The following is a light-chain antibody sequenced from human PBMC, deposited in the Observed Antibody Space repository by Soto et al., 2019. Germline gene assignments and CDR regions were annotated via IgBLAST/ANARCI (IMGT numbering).Light chain of an antibody. V-gene: IGKV1-39*01. J-gene: IGKJ2*01. CDR3: QQSYTTLGYT. CDR2: AAS. Sequence: DIQMTQSPSSLSASVGDRVTITCRASQSIRTYLNWYQQKPGKAPKLLIYAASSLQSVVPSRFCGSGSGTDFTLSISSLQPEDFETYYCQQSYTTLGYTFGQGTKLEIK. CDR1: QSIRTY.